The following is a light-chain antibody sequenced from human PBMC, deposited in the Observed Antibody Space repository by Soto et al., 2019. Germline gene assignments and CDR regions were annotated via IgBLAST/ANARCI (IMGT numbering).Light chain of an antibody. J-gene: IGKJ1*01. CDR3: EESENWLWR. CDR1: QSISDT. Sequence: EIVMTQSPAALSVSPGGRATLSCRASQSISDTLAWYQQKPGQAPRLLIHGASTRAPGFPARFSGSGSGTDFTLTISSLQSEDFAGYWCEESENWLWRFGEGSKV. V-gene: IGKV3-15*01. CDR2: GAS.